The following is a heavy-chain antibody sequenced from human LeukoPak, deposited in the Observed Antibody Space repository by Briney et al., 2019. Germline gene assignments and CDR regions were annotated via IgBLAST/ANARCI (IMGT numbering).Heavy chain of an antibody. CDR2: IIPIFGTA. D-gene: IGHD2-2*01. CDR1: GGTFSSYA. CDR3: ARPRYCSSTSCYYYMDV. V-gene: IGHV1-69*05. Sequence: SVKVSCKASGGTFSSYAISWVRQAPGQGLEWMGGIIPIFGTANYAQKFQGRVTITTDESTSTAYMELSSLRSEDTAVYYCARPRYCSSTSCYYYMDVWGKGTTVTVSS. J-gene: IGHJ6*03.